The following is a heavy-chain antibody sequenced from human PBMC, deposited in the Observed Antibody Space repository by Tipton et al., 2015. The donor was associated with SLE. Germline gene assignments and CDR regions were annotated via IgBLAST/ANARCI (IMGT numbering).Heavy chain of an antibody. CDR1: RFTFSTYG. D-gene: IGHD6-13*01. J-gene: IGHJ2*01. V-gene: IGHV3-23*01. Sequence: LSLTCAASRFTFSTYGMRWVRQSPEKGLEWVSSISGSDGSTYYADSVKGRFTISRDNSKNTLSLQMNSLRVEDVGVYYCTKERPGITAAGPLGYFDLWGRGTPVTVSS. CDR3: TKERPGITAAGPLGYFDL. CDR2: ISGSDGST.